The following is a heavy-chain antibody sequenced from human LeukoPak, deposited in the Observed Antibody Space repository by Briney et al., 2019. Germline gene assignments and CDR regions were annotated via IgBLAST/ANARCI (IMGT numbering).Heavy chain of an antibody. J-gene: IGHJ5*02. V-gene: IGHV3-23*01. CDR2: IGGSGGST. D-gene: IGHD3-10*01. Sequence: GGSLRLSCAASGFTFSSYAMSWVRQAPGKGLEWVSAIGGSGGSTYYADSVKGRFTISRDNSKNTLYLQMNSLRAEDTAVYYCAKGGTYYYGSGRNWFDPWGQGTLVTVSS. CDR1: GFTFSSYA. CDR3: AKGGTYYYGSGRNWFDP.